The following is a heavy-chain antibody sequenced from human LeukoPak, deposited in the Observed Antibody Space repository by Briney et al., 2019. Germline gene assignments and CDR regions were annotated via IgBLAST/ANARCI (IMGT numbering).Heavy chain of an antibody. D-gene: IGHD3-22*01. Sequence: PGGSLRLSCAASGFTFSSYAMSWVRQAPGKGLEWVSAISGSGGSTYYADSVKGRFTISRDNSKNTLYLQMNSLRAEDTAVYYCHTLITMIVVVITTKGDGMDVWGQGTTVTVSS. V-gene: IGHV3-23*01. CDR1: GFTFSSYA. J-gene: IGHJ6*02. CDR3: HTLITMIVVVITTKGDGMDV. CDR2: ISGSGGST.